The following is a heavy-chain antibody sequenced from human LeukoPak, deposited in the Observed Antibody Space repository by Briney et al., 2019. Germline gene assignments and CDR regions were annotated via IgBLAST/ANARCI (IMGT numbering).Heavy chain of an antibody. Sequence: SETLSLTCSVSGGSFSNHFWSWVRQPAGKGLEWIGRIYPSGNTNYNPSLKSRVTLSVDTSKTQFYLSLSSVTAADTAVYYCAREDSGSYYNFYYFYMDVWGKGTTVTISS. CDR3: AREDSGSYYNFYYFYMDV. V-gene: IGHV4-4*07. CDR2: IYPSGNT. J-gene: IGHJ6*03. CDR1: GGSFSNHF. D-gene: IGHD3-10*01.